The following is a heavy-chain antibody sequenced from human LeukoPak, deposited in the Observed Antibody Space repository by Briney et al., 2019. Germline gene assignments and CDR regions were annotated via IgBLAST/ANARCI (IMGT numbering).Heavy chain of an antibody. Sequence: PGGSLRLSCAASGFTFSSYAMSWVRQATGKGLEWVSAISGSGGSTSYADSVKGRFTISRDNSKNTLYQQMNSLRAEDTAVYYCAKDLAVPAVCFDYWGQGTLVTVSS. CDR1: GFTFSSYA. CDR3: AKDLAVPAVCFDY. J-gene: IGHJ4*02. CDR2: ISGSGGST. V-gene: IGHV3-23*01. D-gene: IGHD2-2*01.